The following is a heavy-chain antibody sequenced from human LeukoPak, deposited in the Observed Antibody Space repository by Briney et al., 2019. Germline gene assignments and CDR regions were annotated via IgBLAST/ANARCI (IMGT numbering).Heavy chain of an antibody. CDR1: GGSFSGYY. Sequence: SETLSLTCAVYGGSFSGYYWSWIRQPPRKGLEWIGEINHSGSTNYNPSLKSRVTISVDTSKNQFSLKLSSVTAADTAVYYCASVIIAARHFDYWGQGTLVTVSS. CDR2: INHSGST. V-gene: IGHV4-34*01. J-gene: IGHJ4*02. D-gene: IGHD6-6*01. CDR3: ASVIIAARHFDY.